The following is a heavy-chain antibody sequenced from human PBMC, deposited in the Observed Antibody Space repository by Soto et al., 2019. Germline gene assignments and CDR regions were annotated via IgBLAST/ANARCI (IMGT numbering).Heavy chain of an antibody. D-gene: IGHD3-10*01. Sequence: PSEPLSLTWTVSGGSISRGDYYWSWIRQPPGKGLEWIGFIYYSGSTYYNPSLKSRVTISVDTSKTQFSLELSSVTAADTAVYYCASESYGSGSCPTTWGQGTLVTV. J-gene: IGHJ5*02. CDR3: ASESYGSGSCPTT. CDR2: IYYSGST. V-gene: IGHV4-30-4*01. CDR1: GGSISRGDYY.